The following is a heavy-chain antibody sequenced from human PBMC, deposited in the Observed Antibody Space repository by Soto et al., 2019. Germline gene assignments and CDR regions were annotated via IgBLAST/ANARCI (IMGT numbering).Heavy chain of an antibody. CDR3: ARQGCSSTSCPFDY. V-gene: IGHV4-59*08. CDR2: IYYSGST. D-gene: IGHD2-2*01. CDR1: SGSISSYY. J-gene: IGHJ4*02. Sequence: PSETLSLTFTAYSGSISSYYWSWIRQPPGKGLVWIGYIYYSGSTNYNPSLKSRVTIAVDTSKNQCSLKLSSVTAADTAVYYCARQGCSSTSCPFDYWGQGTLVTVSS.